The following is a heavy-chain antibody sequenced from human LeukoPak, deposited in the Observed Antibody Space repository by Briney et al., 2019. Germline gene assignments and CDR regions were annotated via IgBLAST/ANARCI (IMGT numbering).Heavy chain of an antibody. J-gene: IGHJ4*02. CDR3: ARHVCSSTSCYFVY. V-gene: IGHV4-39*01. D-gene: IGHD2-2*01. CDR2: IYYSGST. CDR1: GGSITSSNYY. Sequence: SETLSLTYTVSGGSITSSNYYWGWIRQPPGKGLEWVGSIYYSGSTYYNPSLKSRLTISVDTSKNQFSLKMSSVTAADTAVYYCARHVCSSTSCYFVYWGQGTLVTVSS.